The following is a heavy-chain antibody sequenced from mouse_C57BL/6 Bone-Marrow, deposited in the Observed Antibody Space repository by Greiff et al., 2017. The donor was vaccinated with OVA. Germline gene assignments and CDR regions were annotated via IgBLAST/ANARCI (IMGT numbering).Heavy chain of an antibody. Sequence: QVQLQQPGAELVKPGASVKMSCKASGYTFTSYWITWVKQRPGQGLEWIGDIYPGSGSTNYNEKFKSKATLTVDTSSSTAYMQLSSLTSEDSAVYYGARKGYDYDVGGGVDYWGQGTTLTVSS. CDR1: GYTFTSYW. D-gene: IGHD2-4*01. CDR3: ARKGYDYDVGGGVDY. V-gene: IGHV1-55*01. CDR2: IYPGSGST. J-gene: IGHJ2*01.